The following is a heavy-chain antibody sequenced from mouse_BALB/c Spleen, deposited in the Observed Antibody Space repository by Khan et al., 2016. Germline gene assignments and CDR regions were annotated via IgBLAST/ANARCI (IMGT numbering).Heavy chain of an antibody. Sequence: QVQLQQSGAELVRPGASVTLSCKASGYTFTDYEMHWVKQTPVHGLEWIGAIDPETGGTAYNQKFKGNATLTADKSSSTAYMELRSLTSEDSAVYYCTREWGTRDYFDYWGQGTTLTVSS. D-gene: IGHD1-3*01. J-gene: IGHJ2*01. CDR1: GYTFTDYE. CDR3: TREWGTRDYFDY. CDR2: IDPETGGT. V-gene: IGHV1-15*01.